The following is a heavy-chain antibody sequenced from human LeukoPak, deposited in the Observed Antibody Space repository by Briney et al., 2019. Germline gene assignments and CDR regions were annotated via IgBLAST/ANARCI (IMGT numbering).Heavy chain of an antibody. Sequence: GASVKVSCKVSGYTLTELSMHWVRQAPGKGLEWMGGFNPEGGETIYAQKFQGRVTMTEDTSTDTAYMELSSLRSEDTAVYYCATMVGAVAGNFDYWGQGTLVPVSS. J-gene: IGHJ4*02. CDR3: ATMVGAVAGNFDY. V-gene: IGHV1-24*01. D-gene: IGHD2-15*01. CDR2: FNPEGGET. CDR1: GYTLTELS.